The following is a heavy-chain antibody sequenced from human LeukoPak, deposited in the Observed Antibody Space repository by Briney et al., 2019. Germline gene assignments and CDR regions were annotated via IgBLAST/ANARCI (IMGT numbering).Heavy chain of an antibody. CDR2: IVVGSGNT. J-gene: IGHJ3*02. D-gene: IGHD3-22*01. Sequence: GASVKVSCKASGFTFTSSAMQWVRQARGQRLEWIGWIVVGSGNTNYAQKFQERVTITRDMSTSTAYMELSSLRSEDTAVYYCARGRGYYDSSGAFDIWGQGTMVTVSS. CDR3: ARGRGYYDSSGAFDI. V-gene: IGHV1-58*02. CDR1: GFTFTSSA.